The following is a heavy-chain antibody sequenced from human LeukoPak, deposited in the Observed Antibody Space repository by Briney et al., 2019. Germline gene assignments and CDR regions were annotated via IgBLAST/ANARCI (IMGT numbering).Heavy chain of an antibody. Sequence: SETLSLTCAVYGGSFSGYYWSWIRQPPGKGLEWVGQIKHSGSSDYNPSLKGRVTISVDTSKNQFSLRLTSVTAADTAVYYCARGLGAYGGNSFDSWGQGTLVTVSS. D-gene: IGHD4-23*01. V-gene: IGHV4-34*01. CDR3: ARGLGAYGGNSFDS. CDR1: GGSFSGYY. CDR2: IKHSGSS. J-gene: IGHJ4*02.